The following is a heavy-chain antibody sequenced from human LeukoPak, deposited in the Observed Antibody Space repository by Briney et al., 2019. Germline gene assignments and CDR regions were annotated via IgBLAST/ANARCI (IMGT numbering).Heavy chain of an antibody. CDR2: ISADSNTI. CDR1: GFTFSIYS. J-gene: IGHJ2*01. CDR3: ARDRAAPTWFFDL. V-gene: IGHV3-48*02. D-gene: IGHD2-15*01. Sequence: PGGSLRLSCAASGFTFSIYSMNWVSQAPGEGLEWLSYISADSNTIYYADSVKGRFTISRDNAKTSLYLQMNTLRDEDTAVYYCARDRAAPTWFFDLWGRGTLVLVSS.